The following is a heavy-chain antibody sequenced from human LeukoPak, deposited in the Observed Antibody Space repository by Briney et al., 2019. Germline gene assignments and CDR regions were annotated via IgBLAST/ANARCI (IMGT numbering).Heavy chain of an antibody. Sequence: PSETLSLTCAVYGGSFSGYYWSWIRQPPGKGLEWIGEINHSGSTNYNPSLKSRVTISVDTSKNQFSLKLSSVTAADTAVYYCAREDGIVVVPAAINWFDPWGQGTLVTVSS. D-gene: IGHD2-2*02. J-gene: IGHJ5*02. V-gene: IGHV4-34*01. CDR2: INHSGST. CDR3: AREDGIVVVPAAINWFDP. CDR1: GGSFSGYY.